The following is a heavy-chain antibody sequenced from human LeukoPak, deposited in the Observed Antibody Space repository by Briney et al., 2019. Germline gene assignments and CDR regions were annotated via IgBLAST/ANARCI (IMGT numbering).Heavy chain of an antibody. J-gene: IGHJ4*02. Sequence: SETLSLTCTVSGGSISSYYWSWIRQPTGKGLEWIGRIYTSGSTNYNPSPKSRVTMSVDTSKNQFSLKLSSVTAADTAVYYCARDQYDFWSGYYPTWGQGTLVTVSS. CDR1: GGSISSYY. CDR3: ARDQYDFWSGYYPT. V-gene: IGHV4-4*07. CDR2: IYTSGST. D-gene: IGHD3-3*01.